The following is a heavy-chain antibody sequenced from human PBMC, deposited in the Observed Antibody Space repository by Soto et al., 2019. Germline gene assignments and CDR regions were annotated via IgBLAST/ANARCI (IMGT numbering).Heavy chain of an antibody. CDR3: AKASGYSSGCCHX. J-gene: IGHJ4*02. CDR1: GFAFSSFA. D-gene: IGHD6-19*01. V-gene: IGHV3-23*01. CDR2: ISCVSDTE. Sequence: PGGSLRLSCAASGFAFSSFAMTWVRQAPGKGLEWVSTISCVSDTEDYADSVKVRFTISRENSNKTLYLQMNRLRAEDTAVYFCAKASGYSSGCCHXLGQGTPVTASX.